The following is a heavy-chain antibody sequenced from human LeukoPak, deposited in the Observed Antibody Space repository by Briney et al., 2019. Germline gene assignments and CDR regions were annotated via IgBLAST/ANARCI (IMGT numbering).Heavy chain of an antibody. V-gene: IGHV3-33*08. Sequence: GRSLTLSCAASGFIYSHYGMHWVRQAPGKGLEWVAVIWSDGTNSFYGGSVKGRFTISRDNSQNTLFLQKDSLRVEDTAVYYCVRDAQRGFDYSNSLRYWGHGTLVTVSS. J-gene: IGHJ4*01. CDR1: GFIYSHYG. D-gene: IGHD4-11*01. CDR2: IWSDGTNS. CDR3: VRDAQRGFDYSNSLRY.